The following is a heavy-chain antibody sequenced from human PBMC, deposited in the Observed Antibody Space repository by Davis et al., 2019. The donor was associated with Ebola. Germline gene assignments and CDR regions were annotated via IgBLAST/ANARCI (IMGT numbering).Heavy chain of an antibody. CDR1: GGTFSSYA. V-gene: IGHV1-18*01. CDR3: ATGRFDWSAYGMDV. J-gene: IGHJ6*02. Sequence: ASVKVSCKASGGTFSSYAISWVRQAPGQGLEWMGWISAYNGNTNYAQKLQGRVTMTTDTSTSTAYMELSSLRSEDTAVYYCATGRFDWSAYGMDVWGQGTTVTVSS. D-gene: IGHD3-9*01. CDR2: ISAYNGNT.